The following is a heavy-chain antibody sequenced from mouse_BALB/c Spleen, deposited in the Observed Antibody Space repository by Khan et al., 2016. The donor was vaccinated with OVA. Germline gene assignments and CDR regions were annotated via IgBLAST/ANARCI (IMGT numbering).Heavy chain of an antibody. V-gene: IGHV3-6*02. Sequence: EVQLQESGPGLVKPSQSLSLTCSVTGYSITNGYFWNWIRQFPGNNLEWMGYIRYDGNTNYNPSLKNRIPITRDPSKHQFFLNLTSVTPEDTAADDVSRGGSSGPAWFTYWGQGTLVTVSA. CDR2: IRYDGNT. D-gene: IGHD3-1*01. CDR3: SRGGSSGPAWFTY. J-gene: IGHJ3*01. CDR1: GYSITNGYF.